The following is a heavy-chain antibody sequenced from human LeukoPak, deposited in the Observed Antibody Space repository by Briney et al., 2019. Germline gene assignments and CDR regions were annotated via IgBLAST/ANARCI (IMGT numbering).Heavy chain of an antibody. CDR3: AREGGKQLYFDY. J-gene: IGHJ4*02. Sequence: GGSLRLSCAASGFTLSSYWMSWVRQDRGKGREWVANIKKDGREKYYVDSVKRRFTISRDNAKNSLYLQMNSLRAEDTAVYYCAREGGKQLYFDYWGQGTLVTVSS. CDR1: GFTLSSYW. V-gene: IGHV3-7*01. CDR2: IKKDGREK. D-gene: IGHD6-13*01.